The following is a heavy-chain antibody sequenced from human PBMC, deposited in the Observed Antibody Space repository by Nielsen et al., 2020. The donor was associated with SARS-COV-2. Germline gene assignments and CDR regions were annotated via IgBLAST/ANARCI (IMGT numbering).Heavy chain of an antibody. CDR2: IYYSGST. D-gene: IGHD3-22*01. J-gene: IGHJ5*02. CDR3: ARGYYDSSAYYYFWFDP. V-gene: IGHV4-39*07. CDR1: GGSISSSSYY. Sequence: SETLSLTCTASGGSISSSSYYWGWIRQPPGKGLEWIGSIYYSGSTYYNPSLKSRVTISVDRSKNQFSLKLSSVTAADTAVYYCARGYYDSSAYYYFWFDPWGQGTLVTVSS.